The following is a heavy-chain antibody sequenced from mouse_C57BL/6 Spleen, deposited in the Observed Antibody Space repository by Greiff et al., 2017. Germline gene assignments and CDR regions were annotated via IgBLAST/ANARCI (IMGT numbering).Heavy chain of an antibody. D-gene: IGHD1-1*01. Sequence: VQLQQPGTELVKPGASVKLSCKASGYTFTSYWMHWVKQRPGQGLEWIGNINPSNGGTNYNEKFKSKATLTADKSSSTAYMQLSSLTSEDSAVYYCARSGVIYYYGSSPYAMDYWGQGTSVTVSS. CDR2: INPSNGGT. V-gene: IGHV1-53*01. CDR1: GYTFTSYW. CDR3: ARSGVIYYYGSSPYAMDY. J-gene: IGHJ4*01.